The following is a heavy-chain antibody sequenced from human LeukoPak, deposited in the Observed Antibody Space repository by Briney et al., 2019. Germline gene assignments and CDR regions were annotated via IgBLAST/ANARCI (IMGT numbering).Heavy chain of an antibody. D-gene: IGHD3-16*02. V-gene: IGHV4-34*01. J-gene: IGHJ4*02. CDR3: AREIIWGTYRRLYYFDS. CDR2: INHSASA. Sequence: SETLSLTCAVYGGSFSGYYWNWIRQVPGKGLEWIGEINHSASASYSPSLKSRVTMSVDTSKNQFSLKLTSVTAADTAIYYCAREIIWGTYRRLYYFDSWGQGTLVTVSS. CDR1: GGSFSGYY.